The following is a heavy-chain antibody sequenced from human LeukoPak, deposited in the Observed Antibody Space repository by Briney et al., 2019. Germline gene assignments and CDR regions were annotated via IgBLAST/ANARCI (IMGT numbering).Heavy chain of an antibody. V-gene: IGHV1-46*01. J-gene: IGHJ4*02. D-gene: IGHD3-16*01. CDR2: INPSGGST. CDR3: ARALEGGCDY. CDR1: GYTFTSYY. Sequence: ASVKVSCKASGYTFTSYYMHWVRQAPRQGLAWMAIINPSGGSTSYPQKFQGRVTMTRETSTSTGYMELSSVRAEDTAVYYCARALEGGCDYWGQGTLVTASS.